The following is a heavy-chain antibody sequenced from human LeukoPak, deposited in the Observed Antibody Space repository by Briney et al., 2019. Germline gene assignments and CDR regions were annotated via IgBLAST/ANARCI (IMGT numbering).Heavy chain of an antibody. CDR2: IFYSGYT. J-gene: IGHJ5*02. Sequence: SETLSLTCTVSGDSITSHYWSWVRQAPGKGLEWIGYIFYSGYTNYSPSLKSRVTISLDTSKKQFSLRLTSVTTADTAVYFCARTGDYSRSTGGWFDPWGQGTLVTVSS. V-gene: IGHV4-59*11. D-gene: IGHD4-11*01. CDR1: GDSITSHY. CDR3: ARTGDYSRSTGGWFDP.